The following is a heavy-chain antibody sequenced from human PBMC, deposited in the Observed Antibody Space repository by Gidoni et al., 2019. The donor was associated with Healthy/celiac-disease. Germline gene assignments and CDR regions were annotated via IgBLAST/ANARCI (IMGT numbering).Heavy chain of an antibody. CDR2: INHSGST. D-gene: IGHD3-10*01. CDR1: GWSFRGYY. V-gene: IGHV4-34*01. CDR3: ARCRTYYYGSGSRPNWFDP. J-gene: IGHJ5*02. Sequence: QVQLQQWGAGLLKPSETLSLTCAGYGWSFRGYYWSWIRQPPGKGLEWIGEINHSGSTNYNPSLKSRVTISVDTSKNQFSLKLSSVTAADTAVYYCARCRTYYYGSGSRPNWFDPWGQGTLVTVSS.